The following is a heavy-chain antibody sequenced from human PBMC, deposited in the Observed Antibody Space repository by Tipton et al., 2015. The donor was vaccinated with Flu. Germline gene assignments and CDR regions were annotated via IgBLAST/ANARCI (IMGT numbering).Heavy chain of an antibody. CDR3: ARVGDSSVAYGLDY. D-gene: IGHD3-16*01. Sequence: PGLVKPSETLTLICTVSGASVSGSRYYWAWIRQAPGKGPECIGTIYDSGRIYYNPSLKSRLIISVDTSKNQFSLRLSTVTAADTARDYCARVGDSSVAYGLDYWGQGTLVTVSS. CDR1: GASVSGSRYY. V-gene: IGHV4-39*07. J-gene: IGHJ4*02. CDR2: IYDSGRI.